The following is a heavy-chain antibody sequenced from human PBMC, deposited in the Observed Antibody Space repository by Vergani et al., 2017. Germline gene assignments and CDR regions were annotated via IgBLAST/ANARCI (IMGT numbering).Heavy chain of an antibody. J-gene: IGHJ4*02. Sequence: QVQLVESGGGVVQPGRSLRLSCAASGFTFSSYGMHWVRQAPGKGLEWVAVIWYDGSNKYYADSVKGRFTISRDNSKNTLYLQMNSLRAEDTAVYYCARDYDGWNTLGVWGQGTQVTVSS. CDR3: ARDYDGWNTLGV. CDR1: GFTFSSYG. CDR2: IWYDGSNK. V-gene: IGHV3-33*01. D-gene: IGHD1/OR15-1a*01.